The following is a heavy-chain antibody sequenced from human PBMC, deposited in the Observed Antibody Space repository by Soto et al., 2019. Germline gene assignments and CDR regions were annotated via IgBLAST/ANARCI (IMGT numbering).Heavy chain of an antibody. D-gene: IGHD2-15*01. J-gene: IGHJ4*02. V-gene: IGHV1-18*01. CDR3: ARAIHCSGGSCYDEGGFDY. CDR2: ISAYNGNT. Sequence: GASVKVSCKASGYTFTSYGISWVRQAPGQGLERMGWISAYNGNTNYAQKLQGRVTMTTVTSTSKAYMELRSLRSDDTAVYYCARAIHCSGGSCYDEGGFDYWGQGTLVTVSS. CDR1: GYTFTSYG.